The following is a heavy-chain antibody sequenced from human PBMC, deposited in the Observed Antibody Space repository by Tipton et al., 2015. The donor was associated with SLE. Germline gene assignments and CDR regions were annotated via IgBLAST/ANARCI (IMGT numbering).Heavy chain of an antibody. CDR3: ARHQATIFGGGGAFDI. D-gene: IGHD3-3*01. J-gene: IGHJ3*02. Sequence: SLRLSCAASGFTFSSYAMHWVRQAPGKGLEYVSAISSNGGSTYYANSVKGRFTISRDNSKNTLYLQMGSLRAEDMAVYYCARHQATIFGGGGAFDIWGQGTMVTVSS. V-gene: IGHV3-64*01. CDR1: GFTFSSYA. CDR2: ISSNGGST.